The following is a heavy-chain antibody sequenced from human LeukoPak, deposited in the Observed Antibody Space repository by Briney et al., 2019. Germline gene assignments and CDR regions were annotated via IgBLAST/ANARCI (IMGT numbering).Heavy chain of an antibody. V-gene: IGHV3-11*01. CDR2: ISSSGSTI. D-gene: IGHD3-3*01. J-gene: IGHJ4*02. Sequence: GGSLRPSCAASGFTFSDYYMSWIRQAPGKGLEWVSYISSSGSTIYYADSVKGRFTISRDNAKNSLYLQMNSLRAEDTAVYYCARDLEPSSGSTFDYWGQGTLVTVSS. CDR1: GFTFSDYY. CDR3: ARDLEPSSGSTFDY.